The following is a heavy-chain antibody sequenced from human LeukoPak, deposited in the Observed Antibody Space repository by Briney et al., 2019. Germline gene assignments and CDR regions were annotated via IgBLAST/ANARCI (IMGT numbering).Heavy chain of an antibody. Sequence: GGSLRLSCTASGFTFGDYAMSWVRQAPGKGLEWVSAISGSGGSTYYADSVKGRFTISRDNSKNTLYLQMNSLRAEDTAVYYCAKSIGSYYFDYWGQGTLVTVSS. CDR3: AKSIGSYYFDY. D-gene: IGHD1-26*01. J-gene: IGHJ4*02. CDR2: ISGSGGST. CDR1: GFTFGDYA. V-gene: IGHV3-23*01.